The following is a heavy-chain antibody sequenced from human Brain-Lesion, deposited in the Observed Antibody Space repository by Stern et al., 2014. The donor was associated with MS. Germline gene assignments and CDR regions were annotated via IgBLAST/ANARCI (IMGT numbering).Heavy chain of an antibody. J-gene: IGHJ4*02. CDR2: IYYTGSA. V-gene: IGHV4-31*03. Sequence: VQLVESGPGLVKPSPTLPLTCTVSGGSINSGGYYWSWIRQYPGKGLEWIGYIYYTGSAYSGPSLKSRLSMSIDTSKNQFSLNLNSVTAADTAVHYCARGARYSDSSGYYFYFDYWGQGTLVTVSS. D-gene: IGHD3-22*01. CDR3: ARGARYSDSSGYYFYFDY. CDR1: GGSINSGGYY.